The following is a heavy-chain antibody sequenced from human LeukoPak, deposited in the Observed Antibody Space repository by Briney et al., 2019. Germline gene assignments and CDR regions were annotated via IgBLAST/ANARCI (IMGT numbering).Heavy chain of an antibody. CDR2: IYTSGST. CDR1: GGSISSGSYY. CDR3: ARVRDIVGVPAARRSVIDY. Sequence: SQTLSLTCTVSGGSISSGSYYWGWLRQPAGMGLEWIGRIYTSGSTNYNPSLKSRVTISVDTSKNQFSLKLSSVTAADTAVYYCARVRDIVGVPAARRSVIDYWGQGTRVTVSS. V-gene: IGHV4-61*02. J-gene: IGHJ4*02. D-gene: IGHD2-2*01.